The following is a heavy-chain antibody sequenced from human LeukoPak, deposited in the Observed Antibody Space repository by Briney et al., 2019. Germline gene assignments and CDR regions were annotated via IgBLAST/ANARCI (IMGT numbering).Heavy chain of an antibody. CDR3: ARVRRDVVVPADAFDI. D-gene: IGHD2-2*01. CDR1: GFTFSSYS. V-gene: IGHV3-21*01. CDR2: ISSSSSYI. J-gene: IGHJ3*02. Sequence: GGSLRLSCAASGFTFSSYSMNWVRQAPGKGLEWVSSISSSSSYIYYADSVKGRFTISRDNAKNSLYLQMKSLRAEDTAVYYCARVRRDVVVPADAFDIWGQGTMVTVSS.